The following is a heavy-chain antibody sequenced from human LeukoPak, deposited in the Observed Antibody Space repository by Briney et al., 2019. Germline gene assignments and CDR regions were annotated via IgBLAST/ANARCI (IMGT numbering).Heavy chain of an antibody. Sequence: GGSLRLSCAASGFTFSSYAMHWVRQAPGKGLEWVAIISDDGSNKSYADSVKGRFTISRDNSRNTLYLQMNSLRAEDTAIYYCAREVVSGSYYFDYWGQGTLISVSS. V-gene: IGHV3-30*04. CDR2: ISDDGSNK. CDR1: GFTFSSYA. J-gene: IGHJ4*02. CDR3: AREVVSGSYYFDY. D-gene: IGHD1-26*01.